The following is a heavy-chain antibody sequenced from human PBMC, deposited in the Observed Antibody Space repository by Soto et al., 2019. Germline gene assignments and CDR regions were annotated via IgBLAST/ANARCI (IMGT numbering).Heavy chain of an antibody. Sequence: QLQLQESGPGLVKPSETLSLTCTVSGGSISSSSYYWGWIRQPPGKGLEWIGSIYYSGSTYYNPSLKSRVTISVDTSKNQFSLKLSSVTAADTAVYYCARRLQQQPDDYWGQGTLVTVSS. V-gene: IGHV4-39*01. D-gene: IGHD6-13*01. J-gene: IGHJ4*02. CDR3: ARRLQQQPDDY. CDR1: GGSISSSSYY. CDR2: IYYSGST.